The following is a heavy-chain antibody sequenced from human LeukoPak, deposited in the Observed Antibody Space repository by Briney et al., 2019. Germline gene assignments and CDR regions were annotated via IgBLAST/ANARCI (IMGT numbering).Heavy chain of an antibody. D-gene: IGHD2-21*02. CDR1: GGSFSTYY. CDR2: INHSGST. V-gene: IGHV4-34*01. Sequence: SSETLSLTCAVYGGSFSTYYWSWIRQPPGKGLEWIGEINHSGSTNYNPSLKSRVTISVDTSKNQFSLKLSSVTAADTAVYYCARGGFYCGGDCYVDYWGQGTLVTVSS. J-gene: IGHJ4*02. CDR3: ARGGFYCGGDCYVDY.